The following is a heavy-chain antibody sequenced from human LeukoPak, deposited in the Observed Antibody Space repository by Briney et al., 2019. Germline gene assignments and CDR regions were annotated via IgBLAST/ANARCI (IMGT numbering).Heavy chain of an antibody. CDR2: IIPIPGIT. V-gene: IGHV1-69*04. Sequence: SVKVSCKASGGTFSSYAITWVRQAPGQGLEWMGTIIPIPGITNYAQKLHGRVSITADKSTSPAYMELSSLRSEDTAVYYCARGLNGDFDYWGQGTLVTVSS. J-gene: IGHJ4*02. CDR1: GGTFSSYA. CDR3: ARGLNGDFDY.